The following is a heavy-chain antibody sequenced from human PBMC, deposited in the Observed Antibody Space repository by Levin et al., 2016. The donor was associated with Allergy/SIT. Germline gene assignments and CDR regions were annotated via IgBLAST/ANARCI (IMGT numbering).Heavy chain of an antibody. CDR2: IYSGGST. J-gene: IGHJ4*02. V-gene: IGHV3-53*01. D-gene: IGHD3-22*01. CDR3: ARAAGYYIYVFDY. Sequence: WIRQPPGKGLEWVSVIYSGGSTYYADSVKGRFTISRDNSKNTLYLQMNSLRAEDTAVYYCARAAGYYIYVFDYWGQGTLVTVSS.